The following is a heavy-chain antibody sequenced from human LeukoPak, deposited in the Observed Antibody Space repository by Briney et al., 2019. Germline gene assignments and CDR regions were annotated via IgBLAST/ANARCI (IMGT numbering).Heavy chain of an antibody. D-gene: IGHD3-10*01. CDR1: GFTFSSYW. J-gene: IGHJ4*02. V-gene: IGHV3-7*01. Sequence: GGSLRLSCAASGFTFSSYWMSWVRQAPGKGLEWVANIKQDGSEKYYVDSVKGRFTISRDNAKNSLYLQMNSLRAEDTAVYYCARLRNLRYYYGSGSQGAFDYWGQGTLVTVSS. CDR3: ARLRNLRYYYGSGSQGAFDY. CDR2: IKQDGSEK.